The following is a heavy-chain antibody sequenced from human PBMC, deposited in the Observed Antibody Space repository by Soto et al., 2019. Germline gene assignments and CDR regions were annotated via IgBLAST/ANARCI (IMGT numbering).Heavy chain of an antibody. V-gene: IGHV4-59*06. CDR2: IYYSGST. Sequence: NPSETLSLTCTVSGGSISSYYWSWIRQHPGKGLEWIGYIYYSGSTYYNPSLKSRVTISVDTSKNQFSLKLSSVTAADTAVYYCARLVRFCNWFDPWGQGTLVTVSS. CDR3: ARLVRFCNWFDP. D-gene: IGHD3-3*01. CDR1: GGSISSYY. J-gene: IGHJ5*02.